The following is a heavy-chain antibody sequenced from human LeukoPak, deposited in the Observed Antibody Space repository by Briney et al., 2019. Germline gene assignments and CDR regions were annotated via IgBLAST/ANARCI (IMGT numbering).Heavy chain of an antibody. CDR2: ISGSGGST. CDR3: AKYWGGYLLWFGHFDY. D-gene: IGHD3-10*01. Sequence: QPGGSLRLSCAASGLTFRSYSMNWVRQAPGKGLEWVSAISGSGGSTYYADSVKGRFTISRDNSKNTLYLQMNSLRAEDTAVYYCAKYWGGYLLWFGHFDYWGQGTLVTVSS. CDR1: GLTFRSYS. J-gene: IGHJ4*02. V-gene: IGHV3-23*01.